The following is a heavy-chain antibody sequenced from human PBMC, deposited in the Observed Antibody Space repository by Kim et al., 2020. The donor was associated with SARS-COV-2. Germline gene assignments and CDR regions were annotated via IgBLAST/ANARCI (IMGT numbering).Heavy chain of an antibody. CDR1: GFTFSSYA. D-gene: IGHD6-13*01. Sequence: GGSLRLSCSASGFTFSSYAMHWVRQAPGKGLEYVSAISSNGGSTYYADSVKGRFTISRDNSKNTLYLQMSSLRAEDTAVYYCVKDHPSIAAAGTDFDYWGQGTLVTVSS. CDR3: VKDHPSIAAAGTDFDY. J-gene: IGHJ4*02. V-gene: IGHV3-64D*09. CDR2: ISSNGGST.